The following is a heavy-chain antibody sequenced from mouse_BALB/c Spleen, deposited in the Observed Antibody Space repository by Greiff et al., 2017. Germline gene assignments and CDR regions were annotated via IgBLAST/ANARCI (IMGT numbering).Heavy chain of an antibody. V-gene: IGHV1S81*02. Sequence: VQLQQPGAELVKPGASVKLSCKASGYTFTSYWMHWVKQRPGQGLEWIGEINPSNGRTNYNEKFKSKATLTVDKSSSPAYMQLSSLTSEDSAVYYCARVELYSGYAMDYWGQGTSVTVSS. D-gene: IGHD2-1*01. J-gene: IGHJ4*01. CDR2: INPSNGRT. CDR1: GYTFTSYW. CDR3: ARVELYSGYAMDY.